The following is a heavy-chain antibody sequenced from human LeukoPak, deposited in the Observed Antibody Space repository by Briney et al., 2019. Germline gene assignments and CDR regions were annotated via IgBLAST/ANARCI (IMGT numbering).Heavy chain of an antibody. CDR1: GFTFSTYG. CDR2: IRNDGTDK. D-gene: IGHD3-3*01. V-gene: IGHV3-30*02. CDR3: AKELVYDFWSGYPPDYYYYYMDV. Sequence: GGSLRLSCAASGFTFSTYGMHWVRQAPGKGLEWVAFIRNDGTDKFYADSVKGRFTISRDNSKNTLYLQMNSLRAEDTAVYYCAKELVYDFWSGYPPDYYYYYMDVWGKGTTVTVSS. J-gene: IGHJ6*03.